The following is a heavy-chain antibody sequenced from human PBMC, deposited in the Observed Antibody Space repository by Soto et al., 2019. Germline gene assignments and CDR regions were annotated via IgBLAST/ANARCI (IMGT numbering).Heavy chain of an antibody. V-gene: IGHV3-21*01. CDR1: GFTFSSYS. J-gene: IGHJ6*02. Sequence: PGGSLRLSCAASGFTFSSYSMNWVRQAPGKGLEWVSSISSSSSYIYYADSVKGRFTISRDNAKNSLYLQMNSLRAEDTAVYYCARAVNKIWWVRGVNPNYGMDVWGQGTTVTVSS. D-gene: IGHD3-10*01. CDR3: ARAVNKIWWVRGVNPNYGMDV. CDR2: ISSSSSYI.